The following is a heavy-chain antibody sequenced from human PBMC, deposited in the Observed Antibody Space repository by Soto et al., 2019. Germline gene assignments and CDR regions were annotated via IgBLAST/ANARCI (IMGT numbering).Heavy chain of an antibody. D-gene: IGHD3-10*01. V-gene: IGHV4-59*08. Sequence: SETLSLTCTVSGGSISSYYWSWIRQPPGKGLEWIGYIYYSGSTNYNPSLKSRVTISVDTSKNQFSLKLSSVTAADTAVYYCARSYGSGKSSSDYYYYMDVWGKGTTVTVSS. CDR3: ARSYGSGKSSSDYYYYMDV. J-gene: IGHJ6*03. CDR2: IYYSGST. CDR1: GGSISSYY.